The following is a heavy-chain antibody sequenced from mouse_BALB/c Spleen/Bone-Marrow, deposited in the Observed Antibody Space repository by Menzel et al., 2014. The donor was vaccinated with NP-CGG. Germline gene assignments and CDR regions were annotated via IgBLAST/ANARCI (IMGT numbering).Heavy chain of an antibody. D-gene: IGHD2-12*01. CDR3: TRGGRPPFAY. CDR2: IYPGSAGT. V-gene: IGHV1S22*01. CDR1: GYTFTSYW. J-gene: IGHJ3*01. Sequence: GSELVRPGASVKLSCKASGYTFTSYWMHWVKQRPGQGLEWIGNIYPGSAGTNYDEKFKSKATLTVDTSSSTAYMQLSSLTSEDSAVYYCTRGGRPPFAYWGQGTLVTVSA.